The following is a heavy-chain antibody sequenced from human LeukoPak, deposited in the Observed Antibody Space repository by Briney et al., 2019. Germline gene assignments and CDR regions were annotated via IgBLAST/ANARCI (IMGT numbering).Heavy chain of an antibody. D-gene: IGHD5-24*01. CDR2: ISGSGGST. CDR3: AKDRLGRWLPPSDFDY. V-gene: IGHV3-23*01. CDR1: GFTFSSYA. Sequence: PGGSLRLSCAASGFTFSSYAMSWVRQAPGKGLEWVSAISGSGGSTYYADSVKGRFTISRDNSKNTLYLQMNSLRAEDTAVYYCAKDRLGRWLPPSDFDYWGQGTLVTVSS. J-gene: IGHJ4*02.